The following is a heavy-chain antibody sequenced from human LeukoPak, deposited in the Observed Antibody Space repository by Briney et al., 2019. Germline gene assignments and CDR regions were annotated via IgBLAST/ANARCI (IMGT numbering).Heavy chain of an antibody. D-gene: IGHD2-15*01. CDR1: GFTFSSFG. V-gene: IGHV3-23*01. CDR2: IGAGGSDT. Sequence: GGSLRLSCAASGFTFSSFGMHWVRQAPGKGLEWVSAIGAGGSDTYYAHSVKGRFTISRDNSKNTLYLQMNGLRAEDTALYYCAKGRYCTGGTCTLFHYWGQGTLVSVSS. J-gene: IGHJ4*02. CDR3: AKGRYCTGGTCTLFHY.